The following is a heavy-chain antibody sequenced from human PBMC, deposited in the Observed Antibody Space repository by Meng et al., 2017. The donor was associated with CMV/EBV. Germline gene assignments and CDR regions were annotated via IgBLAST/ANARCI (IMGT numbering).Heavy chain of an antibody. CDR3: ARVNGGGSFEVDY. CDR1: GGSIGSYY. V-gene: IGHV4-59*01. Sequence: SETLSLTCTVSGGSIGSYYWSWIRQPPGKGLEWIGYIYYSGSTNYNPSLKSRVTISVDTSKNQFSLKLSSVTAADTAVYYCARVNGGGSFEVDYWGQGTLVTVSS. J-gene: IGHJ4*02. CDR2: IYYSGST. D-gene: IGHD2-15*01.